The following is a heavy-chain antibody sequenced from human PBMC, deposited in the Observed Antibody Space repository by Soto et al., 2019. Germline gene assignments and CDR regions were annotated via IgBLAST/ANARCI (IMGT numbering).Heavy chain of an antibody. CDR3: ARSIVVVTVLDY. CDR2: INAGNGNT. Sequence: QVQLVQSGAEEKKTGASVKVSCKASGYTFTSYAMHWVRQAPGQRLEWMGWINAGNGNTKYSQKFQGRVTITRDTAASTAYMELISLRAEDTAVYYCARSIVVVTVLDYWGQGTLVTVSS. J-gene: IGHJ4*02. CDR1: GYTFTSYA. V-gene: IGHV1-3*05. D-gene: IGHD2-21*02.